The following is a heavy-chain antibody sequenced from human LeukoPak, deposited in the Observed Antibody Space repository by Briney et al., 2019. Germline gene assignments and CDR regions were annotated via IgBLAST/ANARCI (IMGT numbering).Heavy chain of an antibody. Sequence: GGSLRLSCAASGFTFDDYAMHWVRQAPGKGLEWVSGISWNSGSIGYADSVKGRFTTSRDNAKNSLYLQMNSLRAEDTALYYCAKDMGGQWLVHLDYWGQGTLVTVSS. CDR1: GFTFDDYA. CDR2: ISWNSGSI. V-gene: IGHV3-9*01. CDR3: AKDMGGQWLVHLDY. J-gene: IGHJ4*02. D-gene: IGHD6-19*01.